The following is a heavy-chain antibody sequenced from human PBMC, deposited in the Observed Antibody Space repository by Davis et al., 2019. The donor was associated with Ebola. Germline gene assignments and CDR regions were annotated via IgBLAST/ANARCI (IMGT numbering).Heavy chain of an antibody. V-gene: IGHV4-59*08. J-gene: IGHJ4*02. D-gene: IGHD3-3*01. CDR3: ARGYYDFWSGYYTLYYFDY. Sequence: SETLSLTCTVSGGSISSYYWSWIRQPPGKGLEWIGYIYYSGSTNYNPSLKSRVTISVDTSKNQFSLKLGSVTAADTAVYYCARGYYDFWSGYYTLYYFDYWGQGTLVTVSS. CDR2: IYYSGST. CDR1: GGSISSYY.